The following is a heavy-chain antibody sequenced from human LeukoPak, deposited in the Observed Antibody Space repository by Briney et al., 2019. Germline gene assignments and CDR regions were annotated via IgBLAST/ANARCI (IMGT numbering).Heavy chain of an antibody. V-gene: IGHV3-23*01. J-gene: IGHJ4*02. CDR3: AKSRITMIVVVMPTYLDY. D-gene: IGHD3-22*01. CDR1: GFTFSSYA. Sequence: GGSLRLSCAASGFTFSSYAMSWVRQAPGKGLEWVSAISGSGGGTYYADSVKGRFTISRDNSKNTLYLQMNSLRAEDTAVYYCAKSRITMIVVVMPTYLDYWGQGTLVTVSS. CDR2: ISGSGGGT.